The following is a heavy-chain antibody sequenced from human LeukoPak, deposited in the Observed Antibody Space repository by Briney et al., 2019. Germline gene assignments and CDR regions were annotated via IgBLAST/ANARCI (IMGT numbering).Heavy chain of an antibody. Sequence: SETLSLTCTVSGGSISSGGYNWSWIRQHPGKGLEWIGYIYYSGSTYYNPSLKSRVTISVDTSKNQFSLKLSSVTAADTAVYYCARDRLWFGELFGPTGMDVWGQGTTVTVSS. CDR3: ARDRLWFGELFGPTGMDV. CDR2: IYYSGST. CDR1: GGSISSGGYN. V-gene: IGHV4-31*03. D-gene: IGHD3-10*01. J-gene: IGHJ6*02.